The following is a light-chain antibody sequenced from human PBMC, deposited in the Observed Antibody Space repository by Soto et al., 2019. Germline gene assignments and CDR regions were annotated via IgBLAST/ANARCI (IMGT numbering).Light chain of an antibody. CDR2: ANS. V-gene: IGLV1-40*01. Sequence: QSVLTKPPSVSGAPGQRVTISCTGSSSNIGAGYDVHWYQQLPGTAPKLLIYANSIRPSGVPDRFSGSKSGTSASLAITGLQAEDEADYYCQSYDSSLSGSVFGGGTKLTVL. J-gene: IGLJ3*02. CDR1: SSNIGAGYD. CDR3: QSYDSSLSGSV.